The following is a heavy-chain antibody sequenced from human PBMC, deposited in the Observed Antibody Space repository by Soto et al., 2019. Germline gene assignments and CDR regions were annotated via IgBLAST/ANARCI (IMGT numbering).Heavy chain of an antibody. J-gene: IGHJ6*02. CDR3: AVPFPKVTTNYYYGMDV. CDR2: ISAYNGNT. D-gene: IGHD4-17*01. CDR1: GYTFTSYG. Sequence: GASVKVSFKASGYTFTSYGISWVRQAPGQGLEWMGWISAYNGNTNYAQKLQGRVTMTTDTSTSTAYMELRSLRSDDTAVYYCAVPFPKVTTNYYYGMDVWGQGTTVTGSS. V-gene: IGHV1-18*01.